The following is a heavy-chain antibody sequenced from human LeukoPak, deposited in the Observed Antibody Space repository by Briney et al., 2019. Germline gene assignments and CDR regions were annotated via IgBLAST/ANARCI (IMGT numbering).Heavy chain of an antibody. CDR3: ARDTIFGVVVMWGNPDPSDYYYMDV. J-gene: IGHJ6*03. Sequence: SETLSLTCAVYGGSFSGYYWSWIRQPPGKGLEWIGEINHSGSTNYNPSLKSRVTMSVDTSKNQFSLKLSSVTAADTAVYYCARDTIFGVVVMWGNPDPSDYYYMDVWGKGTTVTVSS. V-gene: IGHV4-34*01. D-gene: IGHD3-3*01. CDR2: INHSGST. CDR1: GGSFSGYY.